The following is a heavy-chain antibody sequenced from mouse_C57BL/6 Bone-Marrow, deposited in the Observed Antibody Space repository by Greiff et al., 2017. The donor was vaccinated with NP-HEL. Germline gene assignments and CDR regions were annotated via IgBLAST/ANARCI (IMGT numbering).Heavy chain of an antibody. V-gene: IGHV1-72*01. D-gene: IGHD1-1*01. CDR2: IDPNSGGT. CDR1: GYTFTSYW. J-gene: IGHJ1*03. CDR3: ARGTTVVATEWYFDV. Sequence: VQLHQPGAELVKPGASVKLSCKASGYTFTSYWMHWVKQRPGRGLEWIGRIDPNSGGTKYNEKFKSKATLTVDKPSSTAYMQLSSLTSEDSAVYYCARGTTVVATEWYFDVWGTGTTVTVSS.